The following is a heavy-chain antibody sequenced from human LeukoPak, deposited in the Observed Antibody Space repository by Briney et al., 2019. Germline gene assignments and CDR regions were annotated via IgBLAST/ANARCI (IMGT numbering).Heavy chain of an antibody. CDR2: INPNSGGT. J-gene: IGHJ4*02. D-gene: IGHD3-10*01. CDR3: ARTKYNYGHFDS. Sequence: ASVKVSCKASGYTFTAYYVHWVRQAPGQGLEWMGWINPNSGGTNYAQKFQGRVTMTRDTSFNTAYMELSRLRSDDTAVYYCARTKYNYGHFDSWGQGTLVTVFS. V-gene: IGHV1-2*02. CDR1: GYTFTAYY.